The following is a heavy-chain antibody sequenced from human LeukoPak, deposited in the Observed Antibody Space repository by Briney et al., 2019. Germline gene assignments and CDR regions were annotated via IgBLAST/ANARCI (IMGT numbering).Heavy chain of an antibody. CDR1: GFTFSSYG. CDR2: ISYDGSNK. J-gene: IGHJ4*02. D-gene: IGHD4-17*01. CDR3: AKTPFTVTTLFDY. Sequence: GGSLRLSCAASGFTFSSYGMHWVRQAPGKGLEWVAVISYDGSNKYYADSVKGRFTISRDNSKNTLYLQMNSLRAEDTAVYYCAKTPFTVTTLFDYWGQGTLVTDSS. V-gene: IGHV3-30*18.